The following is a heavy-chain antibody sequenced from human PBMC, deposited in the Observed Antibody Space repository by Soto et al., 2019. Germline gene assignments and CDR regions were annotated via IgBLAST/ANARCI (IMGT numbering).Heavy chain of an antibody. CDR1: GFTFSSYS. CDR3: ARDILTGYPEPAFDI. Sequence: GGSLRLSCAASGFTFSSYSMNWVRQAPGKGLEWVSSISSSSSYIYYADSVKGRFTISRDNAKNSLYLQMNSLRAEDTAVYYCARDILTGYPEPAFDIWGQGTMVTVSS. CDR2: ISSSSSYI. J-gene: IGHJ3*02. V-gene: IGHV3-21*01. D-gene: IGHD3-9*01.